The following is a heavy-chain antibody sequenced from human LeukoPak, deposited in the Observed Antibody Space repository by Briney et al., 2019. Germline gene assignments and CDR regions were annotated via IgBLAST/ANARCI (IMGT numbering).Heavy chain of an antibody. CDR1: GFTVSSNY. CDR2: IYSGGST. Sequence: GGSLRLSCAASGFTVSSNYMSWVRQAPGTGLEWVSVIYSGGSTYYADSVKGRFTISRGISNNTLYLQMNSLRAEDTAVYYCGKVGGWTQGADHIDYWGRGTLVTVSS. V-gene: IGHV3-53*01. CDR3: GKVGGWTQGADHIDY. D-gene: IGHD1-26*01. J-gene: IGHJ4*02.